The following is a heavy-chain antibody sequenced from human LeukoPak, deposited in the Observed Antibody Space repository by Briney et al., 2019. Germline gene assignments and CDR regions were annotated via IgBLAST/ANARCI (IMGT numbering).Heavy chain of an antibody. CDR2: VIRDGSFT. CDR3: VREGDDLTFDY. D-gene: IGHD2/OR15-2a*01. J-gene: IGHJ4*02. V-gene: IGHV3-74*01. Sequence: PGGSLRLSCAASGFTFRSYWMHWVRQAPGKGLEWVSRVIRDGSFTNYADSEKGRFTISRENAKNTLYLQMSSLRAEDTAVYFCVREGDDLTFDYWGQGSLVTVSS. CDR1: GFTFRSYW.